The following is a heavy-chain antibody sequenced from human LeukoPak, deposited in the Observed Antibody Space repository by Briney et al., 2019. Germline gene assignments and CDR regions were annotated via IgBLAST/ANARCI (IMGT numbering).Heavy chain of an antibody. Sequence: AGGSLRLSCAVSGFTVSSIYMSWVRQAPGKGLEWVSFIYSDGHTYYGDSVKGRFTLSRDSSRNTLYLQMNSLTVDDTAVYYCAGDTHSSSWYDHWGQGTLVTVSS. CDR3: AGDTHSSSWYDH. CDR1: GFTVSSIY. J-gene: IGHJ5*02. CDR2: IYSDGHT. D-gene: IGHD6-19*01. V-gene: IGHV3-53*01.